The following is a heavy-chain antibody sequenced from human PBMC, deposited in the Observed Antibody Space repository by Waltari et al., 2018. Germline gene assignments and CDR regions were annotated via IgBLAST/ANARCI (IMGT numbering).Heavy chain of an antibody. CDR2: INPNSGGT. D-gene: IGHD1-26*01. CDR3: ASIKGVGRGFFDY. Sequence: QVQLVQSGAEVKKPGASVKVSCKASGYTFTCYYMHWVRQAPGQGLEWMGLINPNSGGTNYAQKFQGRGTMTRDTSISTAYMELSRLRSDDTAVYYCASIKGVGRGFFDYWGQGTLVTVSS. V-gene: IGHV1-2*02. J-gene: IGHJ4*02. CDR1: GYTFTCYY.